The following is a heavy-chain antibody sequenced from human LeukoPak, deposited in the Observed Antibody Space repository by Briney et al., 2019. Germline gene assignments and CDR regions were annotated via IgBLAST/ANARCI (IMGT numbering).Heavy chain of an antibody. J-gene: IGHJ2*01. CDR2: IYPGDSKT. D-gene: IGHD5-12*01. CDR3: ARGGRFSAYGLDL. CDR1: GYSFPSYW. V-gene: IGHV5-51*01. Sequence: GESLKISCKASGYSFPSYWIAWVRQMPGKGLEWMGTIYPGDSKTRYSLSLQGQVTISADRSISTAYLQWSTLKASDTAMYYCARGGRFSAYGLDLWGRGALVTVSS.